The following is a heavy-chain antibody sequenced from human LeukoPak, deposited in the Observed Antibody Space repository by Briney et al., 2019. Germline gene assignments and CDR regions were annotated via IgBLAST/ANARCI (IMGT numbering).Heavy chain of an antibody. D-gene: IGHD2-2*03. Sequence: GESLQISCQGSGSIFTSYWIGWVRQLPGKGLEWMGIIYPGDSDTRYSPSFQGQVTISADKSISTAYLQWSSLKASDTAMYYCARLESLDIVVVPAAMNYYMDVWGKGTTVTVSS. CDR3: ARLESLDIVVVPAAMNYYMDV. CDR2: IYPGDSDT. V-gene: IGHV5-51*01. CDR1: GSIFTSYW. J-gene: IGHJ6*03.